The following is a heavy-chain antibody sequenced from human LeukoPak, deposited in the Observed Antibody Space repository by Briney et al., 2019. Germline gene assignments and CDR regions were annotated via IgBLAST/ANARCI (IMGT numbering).Heavy chain of an antibody. CDR3: ARDTPYQFERFFPYDSSGYYDY. J-gene: IGHJ4*02. CDR2: ISYDGSNK. D-gene: IGHD3-22*01. Sequence: GGSLRLSCAASGFTFSSYAMHWVRQAPGKGLEWVAFISYDGSNKYYADSVKGRFTISRDNSKNTLYLQMNSLRAEDTAVYYCARDTPYQFERFFPYDSSGYYDYWGQGTLVTVSS. V-gene: IGHV3-30-3*01. CDR1: GFTFSSYA.